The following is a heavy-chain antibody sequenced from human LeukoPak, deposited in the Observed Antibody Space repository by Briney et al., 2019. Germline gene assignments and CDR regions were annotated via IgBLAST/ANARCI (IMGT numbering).Heavy chain of an antibody. J-gene: IGHJ5*02. Sequence: SETLSLTCAVYGGSFSVYYWSWIRQPPGKGLEWIGEINHSGSTNYNPSLKSRVTISVDTSKNQFSLKLSSVTAADTAVYYCARKEYQLLHSVPGGSNNWFDPWGQGTLVTVSS. V-gene: IGHV4-34*01. D-gene: IGHD2-2*01. CDR2: INHSGST. CDR1: GGSFSVYY. CDR3: ARKEYQLLHSVPGGSNNWFDP.